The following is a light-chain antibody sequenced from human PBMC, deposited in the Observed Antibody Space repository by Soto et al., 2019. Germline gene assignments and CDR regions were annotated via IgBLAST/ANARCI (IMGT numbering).Light chain of an antibody. CDR3: QQSYSTPRT. J-gene: IGKJ1*01. V-gene: IGKV1-39*01. CDR2: AAS. CDR1: QSISSY. Sequence: DIQMTQSPSSLSASVGDRVTITCRASQSISSYLNWYQQKPGEAPKLLIYAASSLQSGVPSRFSGSGSGTDFTLTISSLQPEAFATYYCQQSYSTPRTFGQGTKVEIK.